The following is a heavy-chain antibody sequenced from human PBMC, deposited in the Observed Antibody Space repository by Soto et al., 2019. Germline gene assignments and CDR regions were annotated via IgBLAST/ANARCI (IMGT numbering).Heavy chain of an antibody. CDR3: ARGRSEMATTIDY. V-gene: IGHV1-69*13. Sequence: GASVKVSCKASGGTFSSYAISWVRQAPGQGLEWMGGIIPIFGTANYAQKFQGRVTITADESTSTAYMELSSLRSEDTAVYYCARGRSEMATTIDYWGQGTLGTVSS. D-gene: IGHD5-12*01. J-gene: IGHJ4*02. CDR2: IIPIFGTA. CDR1: GGTFSSYA.